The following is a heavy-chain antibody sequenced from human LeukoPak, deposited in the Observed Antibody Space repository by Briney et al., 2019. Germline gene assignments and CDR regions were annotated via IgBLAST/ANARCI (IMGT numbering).Heavy chain of an antibody. CDR3: ARGTSGIAVAGTSNWFDP. J-gene: IGHJ5*02. CDR2: MNPNSGNT. CDR1: GYTFTSYA. V-gene: IGHV1-8*01. Sequence: ASVKVSCKASGYTFTSYAINWVRQATGQGLEWMGWMNPNSGNTGYAQKFQGRVTMTRNTYISTAYMEMSSLKSEDTAVYYCARGTSGIAVAGTSNWFDPWGQGTLVTVSS. D-gene: IGHD6-19*01.